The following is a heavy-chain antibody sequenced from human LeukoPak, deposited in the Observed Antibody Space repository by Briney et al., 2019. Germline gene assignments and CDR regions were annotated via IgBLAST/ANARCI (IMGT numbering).Heavy chain of an antibody. D-gene: IGHD3-9*01. Sequence: PSETLSLTCAVYGGSFSGYYWSWIRQPPGKGLEWIGEINHSGSTNYNPSLKSRVTISVDTSKNQFSLKLSSVTAADTAVYYCARTLDDILTGYYQAHDYWGQGTLVTVSS. J-gene: IGHJ4*02. V-gene: IGHV4-34*01. CDR1: GGSFSGYY. CDR3: ARTLDDILTGYYQAHDY. CDR2: INHSGST.